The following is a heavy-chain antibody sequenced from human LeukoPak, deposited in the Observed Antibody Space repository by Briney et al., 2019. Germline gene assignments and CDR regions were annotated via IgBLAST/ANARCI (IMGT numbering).Heavy chain of an antibody. CDR3: ARDTYHYDSSGNSGWFDP. CDR2: ISAYNGNT. V-gene: IGHV1-18*01. Sequence: ASVKVSCKASDYTFTSYGINWVRQAPGQGLEWMGWISAYNGNTNHAQNFQGRVTMTTDTLTSTAYMELRSLTSDDTAVYYCARDTYHYDSSGNSGWFDPWGQGTLVTVSS. CDR1: DYTFTSYG. J-gene: IGHJ5*02. D-gene: IGHD3-22*01.